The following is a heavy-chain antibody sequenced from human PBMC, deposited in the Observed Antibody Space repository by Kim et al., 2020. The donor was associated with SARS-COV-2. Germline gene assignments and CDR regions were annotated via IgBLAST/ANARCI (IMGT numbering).Heavy chain of an antibody. J-gene: IGHJ4*02. D-gene: IGHD6-13*01. CDR1: GGSISSSSYY. CDR3: ASMYSRRFDY. Sequence: SETLSLTCTVSGGSISSSSYYWGWIRQPPGKGLEWIGSIYYSGSTYYNPSLKSRVTISVDTSKNQFSLKLSSVTAADTAVYYCASMYSRRFDYWGQGTLVTVSS. V-gene: IGHV4-39*01. CDR2: IYYSGST.